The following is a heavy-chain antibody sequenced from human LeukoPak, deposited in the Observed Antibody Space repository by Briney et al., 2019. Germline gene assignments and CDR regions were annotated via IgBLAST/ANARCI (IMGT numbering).Heavy chain of an antibody. Sequence: PGGSLRLSCAASGFTFSSYGMHWVRQAPGKGLEWVAFIRYDGSNKYYADSVKGRFTISRDNSKNTLYLQMNSLRAEDTAVYYCARATSYSSSWYDEGYYFDYWGQGTLVTVSS. CDR1: GFTFSSYG. V-gene: IGHV3-30*02. J-gene: IGHJ4*02. CDR2: IRYDGSNK. D-gene: IGHD6-13*01. CDR3: ARATSYSSSWYDEGYYFDY.